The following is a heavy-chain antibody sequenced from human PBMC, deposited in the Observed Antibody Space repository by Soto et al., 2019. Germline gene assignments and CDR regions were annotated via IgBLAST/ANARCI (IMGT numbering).Heavy chain of an antibody. CDR3: ARSQGSSTSLEIYYYYYYGMDV. CDR1: GGTFSSYA. Sequence: QVQLVQSGAEVKKPGSSVKVSCKASGGTFSSYAISWVRQAPGQGLEWMGGIIPISEKTNYAQKFQGRVTITADESKSTAYLEMSSMRYEDTAVYYCARSQGSSTSLEIYYYYYYGMDVWGQGTTVTVSS. V-gene: IGHV1-69*01. D-gene: IGHD2-2*01. J-gene: IGHJ6*02. CDR2: IIPISEKT.